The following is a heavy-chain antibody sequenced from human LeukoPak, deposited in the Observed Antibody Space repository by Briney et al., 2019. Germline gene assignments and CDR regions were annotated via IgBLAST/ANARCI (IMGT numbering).Heavy chain of an antibody. CDR1: GGSFSGYY. CDR2: INHSGST. V-gene: IGHV4-34*01. Sequence: PSETLSLTCAVYGGSFSGYYWSWIRQPPGKGLEWIGEINHSGSTNYNPSLKSRVTISVDTSKNQFSLKLSSVTAADTVVYYCARTTINYYDSSGYSSWGQGTLVTVSS. CDR3: ARTTINYYDSSGYSS. D-gene: IGHD3-22*01. J-gene: IGHJ5*02.